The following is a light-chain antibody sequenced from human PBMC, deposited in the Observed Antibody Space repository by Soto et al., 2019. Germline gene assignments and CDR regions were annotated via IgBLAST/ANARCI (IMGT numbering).Light chain of an antibody. J-gene: IGKJ4*01. Sequence: DIQMTQSPSAMSASVGDRVTITCRASQGINNYLVWFQQKPGRVPKRLISGASRLQPGVPSRFSGSGFGTEFTLTINSLQPEDFATYYCLHHNTFPLAFGGGTKVDIK. CDR1: QGINNY. CDR3: LHHNTFPLA. V-gene: IGKV1-17*03. CDR2: GAS.